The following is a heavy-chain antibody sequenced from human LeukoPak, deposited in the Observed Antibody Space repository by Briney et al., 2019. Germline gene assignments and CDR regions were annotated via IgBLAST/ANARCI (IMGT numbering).Heavy chain of an antibody. CDR2: INPNSGGT. Sequence: ASVKVSCTASGYTFTGYYIHWVRQAPGQGLEWMGWINPNSGGTNYAQKFQGRVTMTRDTSISTAYMELSRLRADDTAVYYCARDQNTMASGHWGQGTLVTVSS. V-gene: IGHV1-2*02. CDR1: GYTFTGYY. CDR3: ARDQNTMASGH. D-gene: IGHD3-10*01. J-gene: IGHJ4*02.